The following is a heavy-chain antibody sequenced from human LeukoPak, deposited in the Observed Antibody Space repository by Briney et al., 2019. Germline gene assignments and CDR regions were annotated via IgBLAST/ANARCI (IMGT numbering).Heavy chain of an antibody. CDR3: ARGDYGDYISDYYYYGMDV. D-gene: IGHD4-17*01. V-gene: IGHV1-69*06. CDR1: GGTFSGYA. Sequence: GASVKVSCKASGGTFSGYAISWVRQAPGQGLEWMGGIFPIFGTANYAQKFQGRVTITADKSTSTAYMELSSLRSEDTAVYYCARGDYGDYISDYYYYGMDVWGKGTTVTVSS. J-gene: IGHJ6*04. CDR2: IFPIFGTA.